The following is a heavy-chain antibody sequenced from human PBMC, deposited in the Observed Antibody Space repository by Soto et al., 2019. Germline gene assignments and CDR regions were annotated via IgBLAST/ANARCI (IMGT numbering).Heavy chain of an antibody. V-gene: IGHV1-2*04. Sequence: ASVKVSCKASGYTLTGYYMHWVRQAPGQGLEWMGWINPNSGGTNYAQKFQGWVTMTRDTSISTAYMELSRLRSDDTAVYYCAVAITMVRGLDYWGQGTLVTVSS. CDR1: GYTLTGYY. D-gene: IGHD3-10*01. CDR3: AVAITMVRGLDY. J-gene: IGHJ4*02. CDR2: INPNSGGT.